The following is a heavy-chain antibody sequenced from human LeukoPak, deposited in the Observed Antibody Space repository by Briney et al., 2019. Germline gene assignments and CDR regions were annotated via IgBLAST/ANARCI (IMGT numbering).Heavy chain of an antibody. CDR3: ARGARDYGSAFDI. CDR1: GYTFTSYG. CDR2: MNPNSGNT. D-gene: IGHD4-17*01. V-gene: IGHV1-8*02. J-gene: IGHJ3*02. Sequence: GASVKVSCKASGYTFTSYGISWVRQATGQGLEWMGWMNPNSGNTGYAQKFQGRVTMTRNTSISTAYMELSSLRSEDTAVYYCARGARDYGSAFDIWGQGTMVTVSS.